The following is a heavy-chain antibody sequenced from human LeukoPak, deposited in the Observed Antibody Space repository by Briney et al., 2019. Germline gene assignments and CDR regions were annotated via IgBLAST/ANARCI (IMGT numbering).Heavy chain of an antibody. V-gene: IGHV3-48*03. CDR3: AKRGYCSGGSCIDY. Sequence: GGSLRLSCAASGFTFSSYEMNWVRQAPGKGLEWVSYISSSGSTTFYADSVKGRFTISRDNAKNSLYLQMNSLSAEDTAVYYCAKRGYCSGGSCIDYWGQGTLVTVSS. D-gene: IGHD2-15*01. J-gene: IGHJ4*02. CDR1: GFTFSSYE. CDR2: ISSSGSTT.